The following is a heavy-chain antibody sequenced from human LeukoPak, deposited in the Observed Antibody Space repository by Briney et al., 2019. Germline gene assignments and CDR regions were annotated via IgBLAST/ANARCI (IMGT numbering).Heavy chain of an antibody. D-gene: IGHD3-10*01. CDR3: AKGHYYGSGSLDY. J-gene: IGHJ4*02. CDR2: IGGRDGST. CDR1: GFTFSSYG. Sequence: GGSLRLSCAASGFTFSSYGMSWVRQAPGKGLEWVSAIGGRDGSTYYADSVKGRFTISRDNSKSTLYVQMNSLRAEDTAVYYCAKGHYYGSGSLDYWGQGTLVTVSS. V-gene: IGHV3-23*01.